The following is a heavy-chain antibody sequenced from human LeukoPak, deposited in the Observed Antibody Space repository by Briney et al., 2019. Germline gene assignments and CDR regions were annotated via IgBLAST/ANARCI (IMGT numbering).Heavy chain of an antibody. J-gene: IGHJ4*02. V-gene: IGHV3-30*04. CDR2: ISYDGSNE. CDR1: GFTFSSYA. D-gene: IGHD6-19*01. Sequence: GGSLRLSCAASGFTFSSYAMHWVRQAPGKGLEWLSVISYDGSNEHFADSVKGRFTISRDNSKDTLYLQMNSLRAEDTAVYYCARNGPYSSGWLDYWGQGTLVTVSS. CDR3: ARNGPYSSGWLDY.